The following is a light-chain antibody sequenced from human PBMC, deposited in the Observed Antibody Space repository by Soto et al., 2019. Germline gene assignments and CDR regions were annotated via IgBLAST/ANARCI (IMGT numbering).Light chain of an antibody. CDR1: SSDVGGYSY. Sequence: QSALTQPASVSGSPGQPIAISCTGTSSDVGGYSYVSWYQQQPGKAPKLVISDVSNRPSGVSDRFSGSKSGNTASLTISGLQTEDEADYYCASYTTSSTYVFGTGTKLTVL. V-gene: IGLV2-14*01. J-gene: IGLJ1*01. CDR3: ASYTTSSTYV. CDR2: DVS.